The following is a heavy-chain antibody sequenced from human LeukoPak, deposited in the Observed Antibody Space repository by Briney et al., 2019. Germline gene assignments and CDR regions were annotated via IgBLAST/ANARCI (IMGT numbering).Heavy chain of an antibody. CDR2: ISGSNGNT. CDR1: GFTFNNYA. CDR3: AKDYPIDFSSAWVDY. Sequence: PGGSLRLSCAASGFTFNNYAMSWVRQAPGKGLEWVSGISGSNGNTYYEDSVKGRFTISRDNSKNTLYLQMNTLRGDDTAVYYCAKDYPIDFSSAWVDYWGQGTLVTVSS. D-gene: IGHD6-25*01. J-gene: IGHJ4*02. V-gene: IGHV3-23*01.